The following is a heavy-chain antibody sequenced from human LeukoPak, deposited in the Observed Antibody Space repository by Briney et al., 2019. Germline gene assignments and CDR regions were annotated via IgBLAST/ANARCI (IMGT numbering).Heavy chain of an antibody. D-gene: IGHD6-13*01. CDR1: GFTFSSYS. CDR3: ARRFRAAAAFDI. J-gene: IGHJ3*02. Sequence: KSGGSLRLSCAASGFTFSSYSMNWVRQAPGKGLEWVSSISSSGSYIYYADSVKGRFTISRDNAKNSLYLQMNSLRAEDTAVYYCARRFRAAAAFDIWGQGTMVTVSS. V-gene: IGHV3-21*01. CDR2: ISSSGSYI.